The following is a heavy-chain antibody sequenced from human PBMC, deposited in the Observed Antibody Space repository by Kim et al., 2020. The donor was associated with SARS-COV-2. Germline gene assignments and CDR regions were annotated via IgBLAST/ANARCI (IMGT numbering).Heavy chain of an antibody. V-gene: IGHV4-59*08. CDR3: ARHGRTGITIFGVVITYYYMDV. J-gene: IGHJ6*03. CDR2: IYYSGST. Sequence: SETLSLTCTVSGGSISSYYWSWIRQPPGKGLEWIGYIYYSGSTNYNPSLKSRVIISVDTSKNQFSLKLSSVTAADTAVYYCARHGRTGITIFGVVITYYYMDVWGKGTTVTVSS. CDR1: GGSISSYY. D-gene: IGHD3-3*01.